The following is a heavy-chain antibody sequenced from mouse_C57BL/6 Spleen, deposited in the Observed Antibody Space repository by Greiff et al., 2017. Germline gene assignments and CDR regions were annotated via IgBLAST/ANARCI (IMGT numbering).Heavy chain of an antibody. J-gene: IGHJ2*01. D-gene: IGHD1-1*01. V-gene: IGHV1-42*01. CDR2: INPSTGGT. Sequence: VQLQQSGPELVKPGASVKISCKASGYSFTGYYMNWVKQSPEKSLEWIGEINPSTGGTTYNQKFKAKATLTVDKSSSTAYMQLKSLTSEDYAVYYCARSDYYYGTDYWGQGTTLTVSS. CDR3: ARSDYYYGTDY. CDR1: GYSFTGYY.